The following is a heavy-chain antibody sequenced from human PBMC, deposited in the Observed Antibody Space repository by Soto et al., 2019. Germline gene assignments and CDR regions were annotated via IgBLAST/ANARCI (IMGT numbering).Heavy chain of an antibody. J-gene: IGHJ4*02. D-gene: IGHD4-17*01. CDR2: IFPDGPNI. Sequence: GESLKISCEVSGYTFTNNWIGWVRQMPGKGLEWMGIIFPDGPNIKYSPSLQGQGTISVDKSISTAYLHWSSLKASDTAMYYCARVEYGKADYWGQGTLVTVSS. CDR1: GYTFTNNW. V-gene: IGHV5-51*01. CDR3: ARVEYGKADY.